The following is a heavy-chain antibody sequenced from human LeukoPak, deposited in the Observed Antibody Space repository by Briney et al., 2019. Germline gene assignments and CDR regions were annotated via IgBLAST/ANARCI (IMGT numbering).Heavy chain of an antibody. J-gene: IGHJ4*02. CDR3: ASSLYYYDSSGFNFDY. CDR1: GYSISSGYY. V-gene: IGHV4-38-2*01. Sequence: PSETLPLTCAVSGYSISSGYYWGWIRQPPGKGLEWIGSIYHSGSTYYNPSLKSRVTISVDTSKNQFSLKLSSVNAADTAVYYCASSLYYYDSSGFNFDYWGQGTLVTVSS. D-gene: IGHD3-22*01. CDR2: IYHSGST.